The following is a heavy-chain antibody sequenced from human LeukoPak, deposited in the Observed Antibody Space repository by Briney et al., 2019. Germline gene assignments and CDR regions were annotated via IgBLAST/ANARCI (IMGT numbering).Heavy chain of an antibody. Sequence: ASVKVSCKASGYTFAGYYMHWVRQAPGQGLEWMGWINPNSGGTKYAQKFQGRVTMTRDTSISTAYMELSRLRSDDTAVYYCARDFIAGYYYYYMDVWGKGTTVTVSS. D-gene: IGHD6-13*01. J-gene: IGHJ6*03. V-gene: IGHV1-2*02. CDR3: ARDFIAGYYYYYMDV. CDR2: INPNSGGT. CDR1: GYTFAGYY.